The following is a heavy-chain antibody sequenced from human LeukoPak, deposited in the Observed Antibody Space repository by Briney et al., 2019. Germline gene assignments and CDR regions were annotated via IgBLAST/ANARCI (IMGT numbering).Heavy chain of an antibody. CDR1: GFTFSSYA. Sequence: GGSLRLPCAASGFTFSSYAMSWVRQAPGKGLEWVSAISGSGGSTYYADSVKGRFTISRDNSKNTLYLQMNSLRAEDTAVYYCAKDFHYCTGGSRYSYDAFDIWGQGTMVTVSS. J-gene: IGHJ3*02. D-gene: IGHD2-15*01. CDR3: AKDFHYCTGGSRYSYDAFDI. CDR2: ISGSGGST. V-gene: IGHV3-23*01.